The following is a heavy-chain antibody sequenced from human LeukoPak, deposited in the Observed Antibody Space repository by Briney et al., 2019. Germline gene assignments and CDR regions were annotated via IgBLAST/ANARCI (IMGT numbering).Heavy chain of an antibody. D-gene: IGHD3-9*01. V-gene: IGHV1-18*01. CDR1: GYTFTSYG. CDR2: ISAYNGNT. J-gene: IGHJ3*02. Sequence: ASVKVSCKASGYTFTSYGISWVRQAPGQGLEWMGWISAYNGNTNYAQKLQGRVTMTTDTSTSTAYMELRSLRSDDTAVYYCARDIVLRYFDWLLYKQEAFDIWGQGTMVTVSS. CDR3: ARDIVLRYFDWLLYKQEAFDI.